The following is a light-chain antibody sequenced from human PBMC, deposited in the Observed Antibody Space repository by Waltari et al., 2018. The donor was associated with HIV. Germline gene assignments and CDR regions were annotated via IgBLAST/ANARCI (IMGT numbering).Light chain of an antibody. V-gene: IGLV2-14*01. Sequence: QSVLTQPASVSGSPGQSLTRPCTGYSSDIGGYNYSAGYQQHPGKAPKLMIYEVTYRPSGVSNRFSRSKSGNTASLTISGLQAEDEADYYCSSYTSSSSLGVFGGGTKLTVL. CDR1: SSDIGGYNY. CDR2: EVT. CDR3: SSYTSSSSLGV. J-gene: IGLJ3*02.